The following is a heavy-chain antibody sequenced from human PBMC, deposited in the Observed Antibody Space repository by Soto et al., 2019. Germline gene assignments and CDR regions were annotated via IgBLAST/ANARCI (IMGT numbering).Heavy chain of an antibody. CDR1: GYTFTNYY. J-gene: IGHJ5*02. V-gene: IGHV1-46*01. Sequence: ASVKVSCTTTGYTFTNYYMHWVRQALGQGLEWMGIIKCSGGETTYAQSFMGRVTMTSDTSTSTVYMEVSNLKTEDTAVYYSARGGDVDRVTALLDHWG. CDR3: ARGGDVDRVTALLDH. CDR2: IKCSGGET. D-gene: IGHD2-21*02.